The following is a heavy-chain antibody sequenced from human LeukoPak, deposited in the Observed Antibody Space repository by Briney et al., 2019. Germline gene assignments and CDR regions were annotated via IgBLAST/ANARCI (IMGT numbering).Heavy chain of an antibody. CDR3: ARDVEMWNWFDP. CDR1: GGTFSSYA. D-gene: IGHD5-24*01. CDR2: IIPIFGTA. V-gene: IGHV1-69*05. Sequence: ASVKVSCKASGGTFSSYAISWVRQAPGQGLEGMGRIIPIFGTANYAQKFQGRVTITTDESTSTAYMELSSLRAEDTAVYYCARDVEMWNWFDPWGQGTLVTVSS. J-gene: IGHJ5*02.